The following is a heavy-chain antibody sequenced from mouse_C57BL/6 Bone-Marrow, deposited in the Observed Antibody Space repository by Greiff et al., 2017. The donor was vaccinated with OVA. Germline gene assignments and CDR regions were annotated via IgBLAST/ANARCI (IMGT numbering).Heavy chain of an antibody. CDR1: GYTFTSYG. D-gene: IGHD1-1*01. J-gene: IGHJ2*01. CDR3: ARHYYGSSYY. Sequence: QVQLKESGAELARPGASVKLSCKASGYTFTSYGISWVKQRTGQGLEWIGEIYPRSGNTYYNEKFKGKATLTADKSSSTAYMELRSLTSEDSAVYFCARHYYGSSYYWGQGTTLTVSS. V-gene: IGHV1-81*01. CDR2: IYPRSGNT.